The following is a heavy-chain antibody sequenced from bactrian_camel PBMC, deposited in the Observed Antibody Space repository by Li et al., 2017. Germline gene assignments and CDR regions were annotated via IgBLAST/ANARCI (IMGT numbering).Heavy chain of an antibody. CDR1: GTTYVSYC. CDR2: IDSDGST. CDR3: AAAPRTLCRVGWYRRGRYTNNY. Sequence: HVQLVESGGGSVQAGGSLTLSCAASGTTYVSYCMGWFRQAPGQEREGVATIDSDGSTRYADSVKGRFTISKDNAKNTLYLQMNSLKPEDTAKYYCAAAPRTLCRVGWYRRGRYTNNYWGQGTRSPSP. D-gene: IGHD6*01. J-gene: IGHJ4*01. V-gene: IGHV3S55*01.